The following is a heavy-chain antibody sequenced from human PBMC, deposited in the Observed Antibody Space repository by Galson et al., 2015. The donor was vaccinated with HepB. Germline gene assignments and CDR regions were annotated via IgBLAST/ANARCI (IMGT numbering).Heavy chain of an antibody. CDR3: ARGGDLRFVEWFDRGWFDP. CDR2: INAASGHT. Sequence: SVKVSCKASGYTFATYAMHWVRQAPGQRLEWIGWINAASGHTKYLQKFQSRVTISVDTSKNQFSLKLSSVTAADTAVYYCARGGDLRFVEWFDRGWFDPWGQGTLVTVSS. D-gene: IGHD3-3*01. V-gene: IGHV1-3*01. CDR1: GYTFATYA. J-gene: IGHJ5*02.